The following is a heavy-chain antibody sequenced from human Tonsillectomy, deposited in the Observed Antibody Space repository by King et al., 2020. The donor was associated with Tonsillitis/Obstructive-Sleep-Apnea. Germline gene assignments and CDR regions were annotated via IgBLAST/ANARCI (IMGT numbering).Heavy chain of an antibody. Sequence: VTLKESGPVLVKPTETLTLTCTVSGLSLSNARMGVSWIRQPPGKALEWLAHIFSNDEKSYSTSLKSRLTISKDTSKSQVVLTMTNMDPVDTATYYCARFGYCSGGSCPHTDYYYYMDVWGKGTTVTVSS. J-gene: IGHJ6*03. CDR2: IFSNDEK. CDR3: ARFGYCSGGSCPHTDYYYYMDV. CDR1: GLSLSNARMG. D-gene: IGHD2-15*01. V-gene: IGHV2-26*01.